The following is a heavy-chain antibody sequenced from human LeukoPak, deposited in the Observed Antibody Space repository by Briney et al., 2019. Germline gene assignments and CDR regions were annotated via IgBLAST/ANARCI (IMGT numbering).Heavy chain of an antibody. CDR1: GFTFSSYS. J-gene: IGHJ4*02. V-gene: IGHV3-21*01. CDR2: ISSSSSYI. D-gene: IGHD5-18*01. CDR3: ARDPRGYSNGLDYFDY. Sequence: GGSLRLSCAVSGFTFSSYSMNWVRQAPGKGLEWVSSISSSSSYIYYADSVKGRFTISRDNAKNSLYLQMNSLRDEDTAVYYCARDPRGYSNGLDYFDYWGLGALVTVSS.